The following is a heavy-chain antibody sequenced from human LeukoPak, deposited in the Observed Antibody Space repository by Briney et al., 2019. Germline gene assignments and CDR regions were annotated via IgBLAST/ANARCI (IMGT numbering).Heavy chain of an antibody. CDR3: ARDHWESAGNAWRYYGMDV. Sequence: SGTLSLTCTVPVGSISGFYWCRIRERPGGGLECIGYIFHTMSAGYTPSLKSQVTISLDASKNQVALRLTSVTSADTAVYYCARDHWESAGNAWRYYGMDVWGQGTTVTVSS. D-gene: IGHD1-26*01. J-gene: IGHJ6*02. CDR2: IFHTMSA. CDR1: VGSISGFY. V-gene: IGHV4-59*01.